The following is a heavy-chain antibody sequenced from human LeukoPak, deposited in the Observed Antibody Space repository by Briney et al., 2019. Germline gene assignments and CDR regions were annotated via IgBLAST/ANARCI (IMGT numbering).Heavy chain of an antibody. V-gene: IGHV3-48*03. J-gene: IGHJ4*02. D-gene: IGHD2-21*02. Sequence: QPGGPLRLSCAASGFTFSTYGMNWVRQAPGKGLEWVSYISNSATTVNYADSVKGRFTISRDNAKNSLYLQMNSLKVEDTAVYYCARGDSYFWGQGTLVTVSS. CDR3: ARGDSYF. CDR2: ISNSATTV. CDR1: GFTFSTYG.